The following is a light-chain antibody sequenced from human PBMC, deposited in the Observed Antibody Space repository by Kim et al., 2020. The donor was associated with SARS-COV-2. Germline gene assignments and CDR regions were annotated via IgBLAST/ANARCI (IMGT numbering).Light chain of an antibody. CDR1: QSVSSH. CDR3: QQYSDWPPGDT. CDR2: GAS. J-gene: IGKJ2*01. Sequence: EIVMTQSPAILSVSPGERSTLSCRASQSVSSHLAWYQQRPGQPPRLLIYGASTRATGIPARFSGSGSGTEFTLTISSLQSEDFAIYFCQQYSDWPPGDTFGQGTKVEL. V-gene: IGKV3-15*01.